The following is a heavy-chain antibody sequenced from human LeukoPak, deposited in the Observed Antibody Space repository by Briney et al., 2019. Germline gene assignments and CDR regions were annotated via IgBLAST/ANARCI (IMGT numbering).Heavy chain of an antibody. J-gene: IGHJ1*01. CDR3: AKGAHVLLWFGELLRPYFRH. CDR2: ISYDGSNK. Sequence: GGSLRLSCAASGFTFSSYGMHWVRQAPGKGLEWVAVISYDGSNKYYADSVKGRFTISRDNSKNTLYLQMNSLRAEDTAVYYRAKGAHVLLWFGELLRPYFRHWGQGTLVTVSS. CDR1: GFTFSSYG. D-gene: IGHD3-10*01. V-gene: IGHV3-30*18.